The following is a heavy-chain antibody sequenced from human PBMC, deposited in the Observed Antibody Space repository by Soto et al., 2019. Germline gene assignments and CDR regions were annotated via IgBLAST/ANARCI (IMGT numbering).Heavy chain of an antibody. D-gene: IGHD6-13*01. CDR3: ARLPLAAAYSDANS. Sequence: HGESLKISCKGSGYSFASSWIAWVRQMPGKGLELMGIIFPGDSDTRYSPSFQGQVTISADKSISAAYLQWSSLKASDTAMYYCARLPLAAAYSDANSWGQGTLVTVSS. V-gene: IGHV5-51*01. J-gene: IGHJ4*02. CDR2: IFPGDSDT. CDR1: GYSFASSW.